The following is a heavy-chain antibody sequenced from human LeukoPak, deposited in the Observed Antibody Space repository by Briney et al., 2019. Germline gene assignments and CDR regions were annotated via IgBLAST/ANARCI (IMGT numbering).Heavy chain of an antibody. Sequence: SQTLSLTCAISGDSVSRKSAAWNSIRQSTSRGLELLGRTYYRAKWYNDYAVSVKSRITINTDTSKNQFSLQLNSATPEDTAVYYCVRVQCGRQMDHFDHWGQGTLVTVSS. J-gene: IGHJ4*02. CDR2: TYYRAKWYN. V-gene: IGHV6-1*01. CDR3: VRVQCGRQMDHFDH. D-gene: IGHD5-24*01. CDR1: GDSVSRKSAA.